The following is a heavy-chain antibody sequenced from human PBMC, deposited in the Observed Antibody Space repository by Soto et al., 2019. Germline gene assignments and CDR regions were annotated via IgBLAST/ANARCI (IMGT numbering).Heavy chain of an antibody. CDR1: GGSISSYY. CDR3: ARLCGWSVDY. D-gene: IGHD6-19*01. Sequence: QVQLQESGPGLVKPSETLSLTCTVSGGSISSYYWSWIRQPPGKGLEWIGYIYYSGSTNYNPSLKSLVTISVDTSKNQFSLKLSSVTAADTAESYCARLCGWSVDYWGQGTLVTVSS. CDR2: IYYSGST. J-gene: IGHJ4*02. V-gene: IGHV4-59*08.